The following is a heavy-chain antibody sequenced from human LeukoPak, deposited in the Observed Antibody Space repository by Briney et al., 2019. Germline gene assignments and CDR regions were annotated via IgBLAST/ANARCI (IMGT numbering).Heavy chain of an antibody. V-gene: IGHV4-59*01. J-gene: IGHJ4*02. Sequence: PSETLSLTCTVSGGSISSYYWSWIRQPPGKGLEYIGYIYSSGSTNYNPSLKSRVTISADTSKNQFSLKLSSMTAADTAVYYCARDNGSGYPPPFDYGGQGTLVTVSS. D-gene: IGHD3-22*01. CDR1: GGSISSYY. CDR3: ARDNGSGYPPPFDY. CDR2: IYSSGST.